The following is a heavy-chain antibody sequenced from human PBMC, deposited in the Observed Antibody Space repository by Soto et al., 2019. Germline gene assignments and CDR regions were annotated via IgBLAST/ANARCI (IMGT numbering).Heavy chain of an antibody. CDR3: AKRTNIAAAVQYYYYGMDV. D-gene: IGHD6-13*01. J-gene: IGHJ6*02. V-gene: IGHV3-23*01. CDR1: GFTFSSYA. Sequence: GGSLRLSCAASGFTFSSYAMSWVRQAPGKGLEWVSAISGSGGSTYYADSVKGRFTISRDNSKNTLYLQMNSLRAEDTAVYYCAKRTNIAAAVQYYYYGMDVWGQGTTVTV. CDR2: ISGSGGST.